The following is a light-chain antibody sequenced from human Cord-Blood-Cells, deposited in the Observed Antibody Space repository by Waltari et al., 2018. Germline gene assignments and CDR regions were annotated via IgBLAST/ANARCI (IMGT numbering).Light chain of an antibody. CDR3: QQYNSYSRGT. V-gene: IGKV1-5*01. Sequence: DIKMTQSHSPLSASVGDRVTLTCRASQSISSWLAWYQQKPGKAPKLLIYDASSLESWVPSRFIGSGSGTEFTLTISSLQPDDFATYYCQQYNSYSRGTFGQGTKLEIK. CDR2: DAS. J-gene: IGKJ2*02. CDR1: QSISSW.